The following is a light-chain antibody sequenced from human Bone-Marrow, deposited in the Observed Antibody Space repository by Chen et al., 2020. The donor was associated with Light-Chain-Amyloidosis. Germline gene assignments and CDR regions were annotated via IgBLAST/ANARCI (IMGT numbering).Light chain of an antibody. CDR3: QSADSSGTYEVI. V-gene: IGLV3-25*03. CDR1: DLPTKY. Sequence: SYELTQPPPVSVSPGPTARITCSGDDLPTKYAYWYQQKPGQAPVLVIHRDTERPSGISERFSGSSSGTTATLTISGVQEEDEADYHCQSADSSGTYEVIFGGGTKLTVL. J-gene: IGLJ2*01. CDR2: RDT.